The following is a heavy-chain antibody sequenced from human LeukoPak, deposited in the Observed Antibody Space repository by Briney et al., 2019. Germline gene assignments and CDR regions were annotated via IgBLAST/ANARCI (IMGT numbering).Heavy chain of an antibody. V-gene: IGHV1-69*04. J-gene: IGHJ4*02. D-gene: IGHD2-15*01. CDR1: GGTFSSYA. Sequence: ASVKVSCKASGGTFSSYAISWVRQAPGQGLEWMGRIIPILGIANYAQKFQGRVTITADKSTSTAYMELSSLRSDDTAVYYCARDRFRYCSGGSCYLFDYWGQGTLVTVSS. CDR3: ARDRFRYCSGGSCYLFDY. CDR2: IIPILGIA.